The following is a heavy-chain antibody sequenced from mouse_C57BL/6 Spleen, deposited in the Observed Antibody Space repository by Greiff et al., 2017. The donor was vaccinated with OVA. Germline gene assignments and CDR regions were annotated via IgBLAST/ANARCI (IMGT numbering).Heavy chain of an antibody. J-gene: IGHJ1*03. CDR1: GYSITSDY. CDR3: ARALYCGSSYETYWYFDV. D-gene: IGHD1-1*01. V-gene: IGHV3-8*01. CDR2: ISYSGST. Sequence: VQLKESGPGLAKPSQTLSLTCSVTGYSITSDYWNWIRKFPGNKLEYMGYISYSGSTYYNPSLKSRISITRDTAKNQYYLQLNSVTTEDTATYYCARALYCGSSYETYWYFDVWGTGTTVTVSS.